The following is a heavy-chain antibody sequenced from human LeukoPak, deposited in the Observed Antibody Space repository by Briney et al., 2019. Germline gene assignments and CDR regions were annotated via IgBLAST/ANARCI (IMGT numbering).Heavy chain of an antibody. Sequence: AGGSLRLSCAAFGFTFSSYSMNWVRQAPGKGLEWVSSISSSSSYIYYADSVKGRFTISRDNAKNSLYLQMNSLRAEDTALYYCASVDYYGSGNYYNDVDYWGQGTLVTVSS. D-gene: IGHD3-10*01. J-gene: IGHJ4*02. CDR2: ISSSSSYI. V-gene: IGHV3-21*01. CDR3: ASVDYYGSGNYYNDVDY. CDR1: GFTFSSYS.